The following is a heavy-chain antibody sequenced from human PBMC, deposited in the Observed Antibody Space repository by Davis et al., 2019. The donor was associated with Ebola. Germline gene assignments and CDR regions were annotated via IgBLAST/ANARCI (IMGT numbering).Heavy chain of an antibody. CDR3: ARTVGDNFLTPFMDV. Sequence: GESLKISCAASGFTFSSYAMSWVRQAPGKGLEWVSAISGSGGSTYYADSVEGRFTISRDNSKNILYLQMNSLRAEDTAVYYCARTVGDNFLTPFMDVWGQGTTVTVSS. J-gene: IGHJ6*02. CDR1: GFTFSSYA. CDR2: ISGSGGST. V-gene: IGHV3-23*01. D-gene: IGHD1-20*01.